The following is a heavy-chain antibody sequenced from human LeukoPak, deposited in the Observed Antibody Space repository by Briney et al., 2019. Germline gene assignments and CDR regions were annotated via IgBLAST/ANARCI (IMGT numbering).Heavy chain of an antibody. D-gene: IGHD6-19*01. J-gene: IGHJ6*02. V-gene: IGHV3-30*18. Sequence: GGSLRLSCAASGFTFSSYGMHWVRQAPGKGLEWVAVISYDGSSKYYADSVKGRFTISRDNSKNTLYLQMNSLRAEDTAVYYCAKDRAAVAGYYYYGMDVWGQGTTVTVSS. CDR3: AKDRAAVAGYYYYGMDV. CDR1: GFTFSSYG. CDR2: ISYDGSSK.